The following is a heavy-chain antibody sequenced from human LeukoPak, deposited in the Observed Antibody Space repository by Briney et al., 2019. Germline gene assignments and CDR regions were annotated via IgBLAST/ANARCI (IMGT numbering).Heavy chain of an antibody. V-gene: IGHV3-30*03. Sequence: PGRSLRLSCAATGFTFSSFSMHWVRQAPGKGLEWVAVTSYDGSNKYYADSVKGRFTIYRDNSKNTLYLQMNSLRTEDTAVYYCAREKYCTITDCLHGRFYFNCWGQGTLVTVSS. J-gene: IGHJ4*02. D-gene: IGHD2-8*01. CDR1: GFTFSSFS. CDR2: TSYDGSNK. CDR3: AREKYCTITDCLHGRFYFNC.